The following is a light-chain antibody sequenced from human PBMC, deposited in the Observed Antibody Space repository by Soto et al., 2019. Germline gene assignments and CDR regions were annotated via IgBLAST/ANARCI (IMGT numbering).Light chain of an antibody. CDR3: SSYTSSSTLYV. J-gene: IGLJ1*01. Sequence: QSALTQPASVSGSPGQSITISCTGTSSDVGGYNYVSWYQQHPGKAPKLMIYEVSNRPSGVSNRFSGSKSGNTASLTISGLQVEDEADYYCSSYTSSSTLYVCGTGTKVTAL. CDR1: SSDVGGYNY. CDR2: EVS. V-gene: IGLV2-14*01.